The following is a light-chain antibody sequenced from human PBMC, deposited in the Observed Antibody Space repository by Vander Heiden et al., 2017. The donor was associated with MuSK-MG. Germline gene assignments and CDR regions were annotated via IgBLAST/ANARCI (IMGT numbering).Light chain of an antibody. CDR2: DVN. CDR1: SSDVGTYNY. V-gene: IGLV2-14*03. CDR3: SSYSRSSTVV. Sequence: QSARPQPASVSGSPGQSITISCTGTSSDVGTYNYVSWYQQHPGKAPKLLLFDVNDRPSGVSNRFSVSKSGNTASLIISGLQAEDEADYYCSSYSRSSTVVFGGGTKLTVL. J-gene: IGLJ2*01.